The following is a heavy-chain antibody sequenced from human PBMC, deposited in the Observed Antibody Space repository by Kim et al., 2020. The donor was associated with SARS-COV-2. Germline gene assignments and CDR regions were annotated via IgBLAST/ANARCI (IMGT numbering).Heavy chain of an antibody. V-gene: IGHV3-30*18. D-gene: IGHD1-26*01. J-gene: IGHJ4*02. CDR2: ISYDGSNK. Sequence: GGSLRLSCAASGFTFSSYGMHWVRQAPGKGLEWVAVISYDGSNKYYADSVKGRFTISRDNSKNTLYLQMNSLRAEETAVYYCAKGWGSYSAFDYWGQGTLVTVSS. CDR1: GFTFSSYG. CDR3: AKGWGSYSAFDY.